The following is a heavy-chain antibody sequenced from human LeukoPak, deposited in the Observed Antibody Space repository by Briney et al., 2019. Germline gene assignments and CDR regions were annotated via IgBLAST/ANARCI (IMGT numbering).Heavy chain of an antibody. D-gene: IGHD3-22*01. V-gene: IGHV4-39*01. CDR3: AIPSDSSGYYSAFDI. J-gene: IGHJ3*02. CDR2: IYYSGST. Sequence: SETLSLTCTVSGGSISSSSYYWGWIRQHPGKGLEWIGSIYYSGSTYYNPSLKSRVTISVDTSKNQFSLKLSSVTAADTAVYYCAIPSDSSGYYSAFDIWGQGTMVTVSS. CDR1: GGSISSSSYY.